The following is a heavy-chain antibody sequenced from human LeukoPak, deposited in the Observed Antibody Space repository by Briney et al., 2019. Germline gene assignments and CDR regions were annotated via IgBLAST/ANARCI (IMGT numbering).Heavy chain of an antibody. CDR3: TRLNLGIYEHNGFDM. CDR1: GGSIRSNFYY. V-gene: IGHV4-39*01. J-gene: IGHJ3*02. CDR2: IYDSGSA. D-gene: IGHD3-16*01. Sequence: PSETLSLTCTVSGGSIRSNFYYWGWIRQPPGKGLEWIGNIYDSGSAYYNPSLKSRVIIPVDTSKNEFSLKLTSVTAAETALYFCTRLNLGIYEHNGFDMWGQGTMVTVSS.